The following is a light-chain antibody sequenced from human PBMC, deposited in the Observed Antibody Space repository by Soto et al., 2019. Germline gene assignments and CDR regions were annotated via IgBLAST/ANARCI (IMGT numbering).Light chain of an antibody. J-gene: IGKJ1*01. CDR3: QQYNKWRPPTWT. V-gene: IGKV3-15*01. Sequence: EIVMTQSPATLSVSPGERATLSCRASQSVSSNLAWYQQKPGQAPRLLIYGASTRATGIPSRFSGSGSGTEFTLTISSLQSEDFAVYYCQQYNKWRPPTWTFGQGTKVEIK. CDR1: QSVSSN. CDR2: GAS.